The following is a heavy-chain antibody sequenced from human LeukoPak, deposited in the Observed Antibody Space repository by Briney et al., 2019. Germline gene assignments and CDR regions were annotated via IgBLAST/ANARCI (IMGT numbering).Heavy chain of an antibody. CDR2: IYSDDTT. CDR1: GFTVGSNY. D-gene: IGHD3-22*01. CDR3: ARDHDTSGYYHYYFDY. V-gene: IGHV3-66*02. Sequence: GGSLRLSCSASGFTVGSNYMSWVRQAPGKGLEWVSVIYSDDTTYYADSVRGRFSISRDNSKNTLYLRMNSLTAEDTAVYYCARDHDTSGYYHYYFDYWGQGTLVTVSS. J-gene: IGHJ4*02.